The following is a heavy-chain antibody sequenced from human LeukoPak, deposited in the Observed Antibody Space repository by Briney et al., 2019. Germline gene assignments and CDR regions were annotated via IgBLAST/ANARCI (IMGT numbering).Heavy chain of an antibody. D-gene: IGHD5-12*01. Sequence: SETLSLTCTVSGGSISSYYWSWIRQPPGKGLEWIGYIYYSGSTNYNPSLKSRVTISVDTSKNQFSLKLSSVTAADTAVYYCARGRKRSGYDYFDYWGQGTLVTVSS. CDR3: ARGRKRSGYDYFDY. V-gene: IGHV4-59*01. J-gene: IGHJ4*02. CDR2: IYYSGST. CDR1: GGSISSYY.